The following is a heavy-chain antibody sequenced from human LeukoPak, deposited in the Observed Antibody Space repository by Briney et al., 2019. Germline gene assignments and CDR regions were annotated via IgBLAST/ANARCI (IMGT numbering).Heavy chain of an antibody. J-gene: IGHJ5*01. CDR1: GDSISSRNYY. CDR3: ARQIRLASGWKGGWFDS. V-gene: IGHV4-39*01. CDR2: IYYNGET. Sequence: PSETLSLTCTVSGDSISSRNYYWVWIRQPPAKGLEWIGNIYYNGETYYDPSLRSRLTISVDTSRNQFSLKLSFVTAADTAVYFCARQIRLASGWKGGWFDSWGLGTLVTVSS. D-gene: IGHD6-19*01.